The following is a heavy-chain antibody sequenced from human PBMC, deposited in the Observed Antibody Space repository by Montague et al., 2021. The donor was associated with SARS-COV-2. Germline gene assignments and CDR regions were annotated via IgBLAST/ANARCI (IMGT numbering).Heavy chain of an antibody. CDR1: GFSISSGVY. V-gene: IGHV4-38-2*01. Sequence: SETLSLTCSVSGFSISSGVYWAWIRQSPGKGPEWIGTVYHSGYTHYNPSRRGRVTGSIDTSKNQFSLTVTSVTAADTAVYFCARRGYTGSDYFDYWGQGTLVTLSS. CDR2: VYHSGYT. J-gene: IGHJ4*02. CDR3: ARRGYTGSDYFDY. D-gene: IGHD5-12*01.